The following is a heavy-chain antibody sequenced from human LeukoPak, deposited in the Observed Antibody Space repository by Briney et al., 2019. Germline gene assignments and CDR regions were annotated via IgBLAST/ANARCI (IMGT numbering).Heavy chain of an antibody. V-gene: IGHV4-59*01. D-gene: IGHD3-22*01. CDR1: GGSISSYY. Sequence: SETLSLICTVSGGSISSYYWSWIRQPPGGGLEWIGYIYYSGSTNYNPSLKSRVTISVDTSKNQFSLKLSSVTAADTAVYYCARGADSSGYYSIFYFDYWGQGTLVTVSS. CDR2: IYYSGST. J-gene: IGHJ4*02. CDR3: ARGADSSGYYSIFYFDY.